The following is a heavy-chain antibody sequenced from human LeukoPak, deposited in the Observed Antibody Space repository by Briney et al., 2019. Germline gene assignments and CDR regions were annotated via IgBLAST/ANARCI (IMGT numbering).Heavy chain of an antibody. D-gene: IGHD4-17*01. Sequence: SQTLSLTCTVSGGSISSGSYYWSWIRQPAGKGLEWIGRIYTSGSTNYNPFLKSRVTISIDTSKNQFSLKLSSLTAADTAIYYCARGIESYGDYGYWGQGILVTVSS. J-gene: IGHJ4*02. CDR1: GGSISSGSYY. CDR2: IYTSGST. V-gene: IGHV4-61*02. CDR3: ARGIESYGDYGY.